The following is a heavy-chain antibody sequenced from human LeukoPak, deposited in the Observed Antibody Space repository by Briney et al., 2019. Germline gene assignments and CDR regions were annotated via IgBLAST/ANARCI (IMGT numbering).Heavy chain of an antibody. CDR2: INPNSGGT. CDR3: ARDPPYYGDHGAY. D-gene: IGHD4-17*01. Sequence: GASVKVSCKASGYAFTGYYMHWVRQAPGQGLEWMGRINPNSGGTNYAQKFQGRVTMTRDTSISTAYMELSRLRSDDTAVYYCARDPPYYGDHGAYWGQGTLVTVSS. V-gene: IGHV1-2*06. J-gene: IGHJ4*02. CDR1: GYAFTGYY.